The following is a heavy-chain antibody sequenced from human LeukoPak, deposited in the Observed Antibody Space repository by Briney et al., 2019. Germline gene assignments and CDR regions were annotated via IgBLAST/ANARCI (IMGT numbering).Heavy chain of an antibody. V-gene: IGHV4-4*02. CDR2: IYHSGST. D-gene: IGHD3-9*01. J-gene: IGHJ5*02. Sequence: SETLSLTCAVSGGSISSSNWWSWVRQPPGKGLEWIGEIYHSGSTNYNPSLKSRVTISVDTSKNQFSLKLSSVTAADTAVYYCARSPYDILTGYYTWFDPWGQGTLVTVSS. CDR3: ARSPYDILTGYYTWFDP. CDR1: GGSISSSNW.